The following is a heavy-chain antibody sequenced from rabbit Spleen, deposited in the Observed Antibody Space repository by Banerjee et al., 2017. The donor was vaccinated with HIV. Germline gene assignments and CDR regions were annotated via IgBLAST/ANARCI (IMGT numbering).Heavy chain of an antibody. J-gene: IGHJ4*01. CDR3: AKDSIPDNGNTDLDL. Sequence: QEQLVESGGGLVQPEGSLTLTCTASGFSFSSGYDMCWVRQAPGKGLEWIACIYESNGNTYYWNWAKGRFTISKTSSTTVTLQMTSLTAADTATYFCAKDSIPDNGNTDLDLWGPGTLVTVS. CDR2: IYESNGNT. CDR1: GFSFSSGYD. D-gene: IGHD4-1*01. V-gene: IGHV1S45*01.